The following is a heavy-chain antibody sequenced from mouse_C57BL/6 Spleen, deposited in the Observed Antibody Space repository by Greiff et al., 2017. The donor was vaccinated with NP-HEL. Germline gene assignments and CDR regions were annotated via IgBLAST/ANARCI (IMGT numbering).Heavy chain of an antibody. J-gene: IGHJ4*01. D-gene: IGHD2-1*01. CDR3: ARGSGNYNYAMDY. CDR2: IYPRDGST. Sequence: VQLQQSDAELVKPGASVKISCKVSGYTFTDHTIHWMKQRPEQGLEWIGYIYPRDGSTKYNEKFKGKATLTADKSSSTAYMQLNSLTSADSAVYFCARGSGNYNYAMDYWGQGTSVTVAS. CDR1: GYTFTDHT. V-gene: IGHV1-78*01.